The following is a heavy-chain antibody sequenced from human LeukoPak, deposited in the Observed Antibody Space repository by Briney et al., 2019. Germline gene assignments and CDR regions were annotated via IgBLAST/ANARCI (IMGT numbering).Heavy chain of an antibody. D-gene: IGHD3-10*01. CDR1: HGSISSYH. Sequence: SETLFLTCTVSHGSISSYHWSSIRQPPGKGLERIGYIYYSGSHNYNPSLKSRVTISVDTSKNQFSLKLSSVTAADTAVYYCARSDGYGLVDIWGQGTMVTVSS. CDR3: ARSDGYGLVDI. V-gene: IGHV4-59*01. CDR2: IYYSGSH. J-gene: IGHJ3*02.